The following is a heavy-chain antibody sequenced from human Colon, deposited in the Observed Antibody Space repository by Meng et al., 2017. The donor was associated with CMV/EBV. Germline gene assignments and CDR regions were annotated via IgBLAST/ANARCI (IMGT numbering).Heavy chain of an antibody. D-gene: IGHD3-10*01. J-gene: IGHJ6*02. Sequence: GGSLRLSCAASGFTFNNYVMTWVRQVPGKGLEWVSGISGSGSSTYYADSVKGRYTISRDNSKNTLYLQMNSLGAEDTAVYYCAKDTAYYYGSGSRAYGMDVWGQGTTVTVSS. CDR1: GFTFNNYV. CDR3: AKDTAYYYGSGSRAYGMDV. V-gene: IGHV3-23*01. CDR2: ISGSGSST.